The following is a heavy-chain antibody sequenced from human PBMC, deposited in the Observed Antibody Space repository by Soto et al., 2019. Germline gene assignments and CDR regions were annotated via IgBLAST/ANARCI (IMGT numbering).Heavy chain of an antibody. J-gene: IGHJ5*02. Sequence: PGQLQKVSRKVSGYNFVNHWIGWVRQMPGKGLEWMGIIYPGDSDTRYSPSFQGQVAISADKSISTAYLQWSSLKASDTAMYYCARHGLWGGLVNNNWFDPCGQGTLVTGSS. CDR2: IYPGDSDT. V-gene: IGHV5-51*01. CDR3: ARHGLWGGLVNNNWFDP. D-gene: IGHD3-10*01. CDR1: GYNFVNHW.